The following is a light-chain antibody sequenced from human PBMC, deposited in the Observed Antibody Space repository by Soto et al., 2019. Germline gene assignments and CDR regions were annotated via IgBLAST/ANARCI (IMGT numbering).Light chain of an antibody. CDR1: ESVSSIY. J-gene: IGKJ4*01. V-gene: IGKV3D-20*01. CDR3: QQYGSSPLT. Sequence: EIVLTQSPDTLSLSPGERATLSCGASESVSSIYLAWYQQKPGLAPRLLIYDASRRATGIPDRFSGSGSGTDFTLTISRLEPEDFAVYYCQQYGSSPLTFGGGTKVEIK. CDR2: DAS.